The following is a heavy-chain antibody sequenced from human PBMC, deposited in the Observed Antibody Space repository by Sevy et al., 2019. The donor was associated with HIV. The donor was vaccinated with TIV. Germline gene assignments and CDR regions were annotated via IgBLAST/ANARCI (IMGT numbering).Heavy chain of an antibody. CDR3: ARDPSSWYHYYYYYYMDV. Sequence: ASVKVSCKASGYTFTSYGISWVRQAPGQGLEWMGWISAYNGNTNYAQKLQGRVTMTTDTSTSTAYMELRSLRSDDTAVYYCARDPSSWYHYYYYYYMDVWGKGTTVTVSS. V-gene: IGHV1-18*01. J-gene: IGHJ6*03. D-gene: IGHD6-13*01. CDR1: GYTFTSYG. CDR2: ISAYNGNT.